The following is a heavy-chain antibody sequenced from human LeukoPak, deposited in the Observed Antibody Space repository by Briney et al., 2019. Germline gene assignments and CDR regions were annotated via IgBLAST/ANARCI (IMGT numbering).Heavy chain of an antibody. V-gene: IGHV3-48*01. CDR2: ISSSSSTI. CDR3: ARDTSPVDN. Sequence: GGSLRLSCAASGFTFSTYSMSWVRQAPGKGLEWISYISSSSSTIYCADSVKGRFTISRDNAKNSLYPQMNSLRAEDTAVYYCARDTSPVDNWGQGTLVTVSS. CDR1: GFTFSTYS. J-gene: IGHJ4*02. D-gene: IGHD2/OR15-2a*01.